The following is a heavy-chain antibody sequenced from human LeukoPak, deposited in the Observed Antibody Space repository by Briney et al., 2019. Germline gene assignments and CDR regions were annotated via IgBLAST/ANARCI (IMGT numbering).Heavy chain of an antibody. J-gene: IGHJ6*03. CDR1: GYTLTELS. V-gene: IGHV1-24*01. Sequence: ASVKASCKVSGYTLTELSMHWVRQAPGKGLEWMGGFDPEDGETIYAQKFQGRVTMTEDTSTDTAYMELSSLRSEDTAVYYCARGGYFDWLYYYYYMDVWGKGTTVTVSS. CDR2: FDPEDGET. D-gene: IGHD3-9*01. CDR3: ARGGYFDWLYYYYYMDV.